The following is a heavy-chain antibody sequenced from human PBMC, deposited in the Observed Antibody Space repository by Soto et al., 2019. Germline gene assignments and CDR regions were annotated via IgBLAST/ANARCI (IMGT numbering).Heavy chain of an antibody. J-gene: IGHJ4*01. V-gene: IGHV4-31*03. CDR1: GGSISSGAYY. CDR2: IYYSGTT. CDR3: ARGDNFGGNYYFDY. D-gene: IGHD3-10*01. Sequence: QVQLQEAGPGLVKPSQTLSLTCTVSGGSISSGAYYWSWSRQHPGKGLEGIGYIYYSGTTYYNPSLKSRVSLSVDTSKNQISLRLSSVTAADTAVDYCARGDNFGGNYYFDYWGHGTLVTVSS.